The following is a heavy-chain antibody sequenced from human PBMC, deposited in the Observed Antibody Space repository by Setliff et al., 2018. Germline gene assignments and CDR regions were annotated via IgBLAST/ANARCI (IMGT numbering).Heavy chain of an antibody. V-gene: IGHV1-2*02. D-gene: IGHD2-15*01. CDR2: VNPNSGGT. CDR3: ASKYCDVVDCQLPIFDY. CDR1: GYTFTGRY. J-gene: IGHJ4*02. Sequence: ASVKVSCKASGYTFTGRYIHWVRQAPGQGFEWMGWVNPNSGGTMYAQKFQGRATMTRDTSISTAYMELSSLTSDDTAAYYCASKYCDVVDCQLPIFDYWGQGTLVTVSS.